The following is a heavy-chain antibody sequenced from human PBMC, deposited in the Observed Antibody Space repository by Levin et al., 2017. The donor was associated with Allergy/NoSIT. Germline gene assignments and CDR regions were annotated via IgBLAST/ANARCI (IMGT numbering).Heavy chain of an antibody. J-gene: IGHJ4*02. CDR1: GFIVSDSY. D-gene: IGHD3-10*01. V-gene: IGHV3-11*05. Sequence: GESLKISCAASGFIVSDSYMSWIRQASGKGLEWVSYISRGNSYTNYLDSVKGRFTISRDNAKNSLYLQMNSLRAEDTAIYYCARGRVPNDYWGQGTLVTVSS. CDR2: ISRGNSYT. CDR3: ARGRVPNDY.